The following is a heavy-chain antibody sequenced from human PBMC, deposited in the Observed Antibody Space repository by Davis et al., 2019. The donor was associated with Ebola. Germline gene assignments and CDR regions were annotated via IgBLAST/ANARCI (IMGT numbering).Heavy chain of an antibody. D-gene: IGHD2-15*01. J-gene: IGHJ6*02. V-gene: IGHV3-21*01. CDR2: ISSSSSYI. Sequence: GESLKISCAASGFTFSSYSMNWVRQAPGKGLEWVSSISSSSSYIYYADSVKGRFTISRDNAKNSLYLQMNSLRAEDTAVYYCARLTWGYCSGGSCRYYYYYGMDVWGQGTTVTVSS. CDR1: GFTFSSYS. CDR3: ARLTWGYCSGGSCRYYYYYGMDV.